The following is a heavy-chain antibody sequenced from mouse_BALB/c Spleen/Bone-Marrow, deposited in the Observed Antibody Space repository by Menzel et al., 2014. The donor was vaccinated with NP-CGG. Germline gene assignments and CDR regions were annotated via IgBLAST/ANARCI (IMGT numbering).Heavy chain of an antibody. CDR1: GYSITSGYY. J-gene: IGHJ2*01. CDR3: AREDYGNYDYFDY. D-gene: IGHD2-1*01. V-gene: IGHV3-6*02. Sequence: DVKLQESGPGLVKPSQSLSLTCSVTGYSITSGYYWNWIRQVPGNKLEWMGYISYDGNNNYNPSLKNRISITRDTSKNHFFLKLNSVTTEDTATYYCAREDYGNYDYFDYWGQGTTLTVSS. CDR2: ISYDGNN.